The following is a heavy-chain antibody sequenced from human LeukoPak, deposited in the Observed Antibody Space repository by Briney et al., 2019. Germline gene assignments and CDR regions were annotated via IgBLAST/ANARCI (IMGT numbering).Heavy chain of an antibody. CDR2: ITYITSSSSST. CDR1: GFTFSSYN. V-gene: IGHV3-48*01. J-gene: IGHJ6*03. D-gene: IGHD3-10*01. Sequence: GGSLRLSCAVSGFTFSSYNMNWVRQAPGKGLEWVSYITYITSSSSSTYYADSVKGRFTISRDNAKNSLYLQMNSLKAEDTAVYLCTRVRGEYYMDVWGKGTTVTVSS. CDR3: TRVRGEYYMDV.